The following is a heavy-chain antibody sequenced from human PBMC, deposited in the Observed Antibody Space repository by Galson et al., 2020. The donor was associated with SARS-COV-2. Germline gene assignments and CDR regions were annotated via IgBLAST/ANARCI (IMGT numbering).Heavy chain of an antibody. V-gene: IGHV4-61*02. Sequence: SETLSLTCNVSGDSISSGSYYWSWIRQPAGKGLEWIGRVYPSGNTNYNPSLKRRLTMSADTSRNQFSLNLSSVTAADTAVYYCTRGGGDGLTGPFDHWGQGILVTVSS. CDR3: TRGGGDGLTGPFDH. CDR1: GDSISSGSYY. D-gene: IGHD3-9*01. CDR2: VYPSGNT. J-gene: IGHJ4*02.